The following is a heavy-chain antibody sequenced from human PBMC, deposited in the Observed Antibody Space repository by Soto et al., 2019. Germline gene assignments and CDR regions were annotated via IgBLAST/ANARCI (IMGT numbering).Heavy chain of an antibody. J-gene: IGHJ4*02. D-gene: IGHD1-1*01. CDR3: AKAARTTTLYNFDF. Sequence: GGSLRLSCAASGFTFSTFGMNWVRQAPGKGLEWVSVISDSGGTTFHADSVKGRFTISRDNSKNTLYLQMNSLRPEDTAVYYCAKAARTTTLYNFDFWGQGTLVTVSS. V-gene: IGHV3-23*01. CDR1: GFTFSTFG. CDR2: ISDSGGTT.